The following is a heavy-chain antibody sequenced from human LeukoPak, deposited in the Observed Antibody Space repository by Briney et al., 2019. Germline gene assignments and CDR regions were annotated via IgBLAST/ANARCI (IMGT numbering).Heavy chain of an antibody. CDR2: TYTGGNS. CDR3: ARGGRGSAAVVAPRSFDI. D-gene: IGHD3-22*01. J-gene: IGHJ3*02. V-gene: IGHV3-53*01. Sequence: GGSLRLSCEASGYTVSSTHMVWVRQAPGKGLEWVSVTYTGGNSYYAGSVQGRFIISRDISKNTLYLQMNNLRAEDSALYYCARGGRGSAAVVAPRSFDIWGQGTMVTVSS. CDR1: GYTVSSTH.